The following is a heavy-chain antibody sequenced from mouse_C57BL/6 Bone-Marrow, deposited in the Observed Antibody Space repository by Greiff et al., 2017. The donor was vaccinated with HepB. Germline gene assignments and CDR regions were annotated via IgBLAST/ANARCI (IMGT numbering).Heavy chain of an antibody. Sequence: EVQLVESGGGLVKPGGSLKLSCAASGFTFSSYAMSWVRQTPEKRLEWVATISDGGSYTYYPDNVKGRFTISRDNAKNNLYLQMSHLKSEDTAMYYCARDRALGDWYFDVWGTGTTVTVSS. D-gene: IGHD3-1*01. CDR2: ISDGGSYT. CDR1: GFTFSSYA. J-gene: IGHJ1*03. CDR3: ARDRALGDWYFDV. V-gene: IGHV5-4*01.